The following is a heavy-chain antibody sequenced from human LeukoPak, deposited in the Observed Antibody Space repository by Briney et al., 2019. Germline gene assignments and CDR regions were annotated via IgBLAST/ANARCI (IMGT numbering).Heavy chain of an antibody. Sequence: GGTLRLSCTASGFTFSSNSKNWVRQAPGKGLERVSSISSSSSYIYYADSVKGRFTISRDNAKNSLYLQMNSLRAEDTAVYYCARDSPYSSSWEREYYFDYWGQGTLVTVSS. CDR2: ISSSSSYI. D-gene: IGHD6-13*01. CDR3: ARDSPYSSSWEREYYFDY. V-gene: IGHV3-21*01. J-gene: IGHJ4*02. CDR1: GFTFSSNS.